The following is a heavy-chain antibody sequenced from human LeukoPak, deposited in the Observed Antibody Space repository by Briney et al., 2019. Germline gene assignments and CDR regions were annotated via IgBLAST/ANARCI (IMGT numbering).Heavy chain of an antibody. CDR3: ARGIAAAGTYYYYYYYMDV. V-gene: IGHV1-8*02. CDR1: GYTFTGYY. J-gene: IGHJ6*03. D-gene: IGHD6-13*01. Sequence: ASVKVSCKASGYTFTGYYMHWVRQAPGQGLEWMGWMNPNSGNTGYAQKFQGRVTMTRNTSISTAYMELSSLRSEDTAVYYCARGIAAAGTYYYYYYYMDVWGKGTTVTISS. CDR2: MNPNSGNT.